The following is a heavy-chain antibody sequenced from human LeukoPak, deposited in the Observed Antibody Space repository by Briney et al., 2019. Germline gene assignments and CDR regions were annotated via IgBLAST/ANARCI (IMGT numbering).Heavy chain of an antibody. CDR3: ARGYGWFDP. Sequence: KTSETLSLTCTVSGASPYWTWIRQPPGKGLEWIGYIYSTTGTTNSNPSLKSRVTMSLDTSKKHLSLKLSAVTAADTAMYYCARGYGWFDPWGQGTLVIVSS. V-gene: IGHV4-4*09. CDR1: GASPY. J-gene: IGHJ5*02. D-gene: IGHD3-10*01. CDR2: IYSTTGTT.